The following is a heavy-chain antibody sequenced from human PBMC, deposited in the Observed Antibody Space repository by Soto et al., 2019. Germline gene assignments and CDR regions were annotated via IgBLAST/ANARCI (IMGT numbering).Heavy chain of an antibody. CDR1: GGSISTSSYF. D-gene: IGHD3-10*01. V-gene: IGHV4-39*01. J-gene: IGHJ4*02. CDR3: ARHRWGSGSYSGLLDF. CDR2: VHYSGSA. Sequence: PSETLSLTCSVSGGSISTSSYFWGWIRQPPGKGLEWVGAVHYSGSANYRSSLQSRVTISVDTSQNQFSLRLRSVIAADTAVFYCARHRWGSGSYSGLLDFWGQGALVTVS.